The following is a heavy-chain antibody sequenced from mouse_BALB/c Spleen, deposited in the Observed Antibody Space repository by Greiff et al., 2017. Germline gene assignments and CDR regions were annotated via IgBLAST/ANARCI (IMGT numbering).Heavy chain of an antibody. D-gene: IGHD1-1*01. V-gene: IGHV14-3*02. CDR1: GFNIKDTY. Sequence: VHVKQSGAELVKPGASVKLSCTASGFNIKDTYMHWVKQRPEQGLEWIGRIDPANGNTKYDPKFQGKATITADTSSNTAYLQLSSLTSEDTAVYYCARSETVADYWGQGTTLTVSS. CDR3: ARSETVADY. J-gene: IGHJ2*01. CDR2: IDPANGNT.